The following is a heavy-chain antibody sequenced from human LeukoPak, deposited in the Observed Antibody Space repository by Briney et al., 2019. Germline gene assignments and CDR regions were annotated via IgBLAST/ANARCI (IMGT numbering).Heavy chain of an antibody. CDR1: GGSFSGYY. J-gene: IGHJ4*02. D-gene: IGHD2-15*01. Sequence: SETLSLTCAVYGGSFSGYYWSWIRQPPGKGLEWIGEINHSGSTNYNPSLKSRVTISVDTSKNQFSLKLSSVTAADTAVYYCARQAPCSGGSCYYFDYWGQGTLVTVSS. CDR3: ARQAPCSGGSCYYFDY. V-gene: IGHV4-34*01. CDR2: INHSGST.